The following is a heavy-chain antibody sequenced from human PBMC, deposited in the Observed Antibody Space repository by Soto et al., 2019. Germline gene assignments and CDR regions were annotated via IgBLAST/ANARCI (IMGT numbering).Heavy chain of an antibody. D-gene: IGHD7-27*01. CDR3: VRSTGDDAFDI. V-gene: IGHV4-34*01. Sequence: SETLSLTCAVYGGSFSGYYWSWIRQPPGKGLEWIGEINHSGSTNYNPSLKSRVTISVDTSKNQFSLKLSSVTAADTAVYYCVRSTGDDAFDIWGQGTMVTVSS. J-gene: IGHJ3*02. CDR1: GGSFSGYY. CDR2: INHSGST.